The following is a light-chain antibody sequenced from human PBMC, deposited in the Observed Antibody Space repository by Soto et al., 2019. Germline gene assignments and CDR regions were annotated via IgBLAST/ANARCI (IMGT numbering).Light chain of an antibody. J-gene: IGKJ5*01. Sequence: ILLTKYPATLSFSPGERATLSCRDSQSVRTYLAWFQQKPGQPPRLLIYDASNRATGIPARFSGSGSGTEFTLTISSLQSEDIAVYFCQQYYNWPPITSGQATLPE. CDR2: DAS. V-gene: IGKV3-11*01. CDR1: QSVRTY. CDR3: QQYYNWPPIT.